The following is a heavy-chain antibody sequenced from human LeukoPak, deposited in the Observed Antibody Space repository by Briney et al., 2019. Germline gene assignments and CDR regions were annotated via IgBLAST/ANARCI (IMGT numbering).Heavy chain of an antibody. V-gene: IGHV3-66*01. CDR3: AMGRGRYTVTTRPLDY. CDR2: IYSGGST. Sequence: GGSLRLSCAASGFTVSSNYMSWVRRAPGKGLEWVSVIYSGGSTYYADSVKGRFTISRDNSKNTLYLQMNSLRAEDTAVYYCAMGRGRYTVTTRPLDYWGQGTLVTVSS. D-gene: IGHD4-17*01. CDR1: GFTVSSNY. J-gene: IGHJ4*02.